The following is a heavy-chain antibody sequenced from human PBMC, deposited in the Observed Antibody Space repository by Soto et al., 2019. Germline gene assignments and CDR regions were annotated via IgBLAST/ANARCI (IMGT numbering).Heavy chain of an antibody. V-gene: IGHV1-69*04. D-gene: IGHD6-19*01. CDR2: IIPILGIA. J-gene: IGHJ4*02. Sequence: ASVKVSCKASGGTFSSYTISWVRQAPGQGLEWMGRIIPILGIANYAQKFQGRVTITADKSTSTAYMELSSLRSEDTAVYYCAREAAVAGAVVDYWGQGTLVTVSS. CDR1: GGTFSSYT. CDR3: AREAAVAGAVVDY.